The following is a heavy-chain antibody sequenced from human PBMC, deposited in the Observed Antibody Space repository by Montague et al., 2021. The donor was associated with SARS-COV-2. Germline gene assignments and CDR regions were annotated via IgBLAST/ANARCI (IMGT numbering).Heavy chain of an antibody. V-gene: IGHV4-34*01. Sequence: ETLSLTCAVHGTSFSGYYWNWIRQPPGKGLEWIGEINHGGSTKYSPSLKSRLTISADTSKNQLSLKLTSVAAADTAVYYCARLRDGVVPSPILGVGPYYSYYYMDVWGRGTTVTVSS. J-gene: IGHJ6*03. D-gene: IGHD3-10*01. CDR1: GTSFSGYY. CDR2: INHGGST. CDR3: ARLRDGVVPSPILGVGPYYSYYYMDV.